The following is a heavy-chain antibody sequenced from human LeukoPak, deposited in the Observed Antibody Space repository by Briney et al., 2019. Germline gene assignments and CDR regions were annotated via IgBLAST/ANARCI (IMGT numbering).Heavy chain of an antibody. Sequence: GGSLRLSCTASRFTFSSYEMNWVRQAPGKGLEWVSYISSSGSTIYYADSVKGRFTISRDNAKNSLYLQMNSLRAEDTAVYYCASLTAAAPYYYYYMDVWGKGTTVTVSS. CDR3: ASLTAAAPYYYYYMDV. J-gene: IGHJ6*03. CDR2: ISSSGSTI. V-gene: IGHV3-48*03. CDR1: RFTFSSYE. D-gene: IGHD6-13*01.